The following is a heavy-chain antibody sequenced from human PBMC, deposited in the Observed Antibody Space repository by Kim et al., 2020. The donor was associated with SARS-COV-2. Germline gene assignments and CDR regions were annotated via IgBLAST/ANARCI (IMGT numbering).Heavy chain of an antibody. J-gene: IGHJ6*02. CDR2: IWYDGSNK. D-gene: IGHD3-16*01. Sequence: GWSLRLSCAASGFTFSSYGMHWVRQAPGKGLEWVAVIWYDGSNKYYEDSVKGRFTISRDNSKNTLYLQMNSLRAEDTAVYYCARDRLGEYGMDVWGQGTTVTVSS. V-gene: IGHV3-33*01. CDR3: ARDRLGEYGMDV. CDR1: GFTFSSYG.